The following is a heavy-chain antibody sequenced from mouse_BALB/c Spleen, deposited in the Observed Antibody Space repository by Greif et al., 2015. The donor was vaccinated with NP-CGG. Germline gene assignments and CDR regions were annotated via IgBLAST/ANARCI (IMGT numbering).Heavy chain of an antibody. V-gene: IGHV2-9*02. CDR1: GFSLTSYG. D-gene: IGHD1-2*01. CDR2: IWAGGST. J-gene: IGHJ3*01. Sequence: VKVVESGPGLVAPSQSLSITCTVSGFSLTSYGVQWVRQPPGKGLEWLGVIWAGGSTNYNSALMSRLSISKDNSKSQVFLKMNRRQTDDTAMFYCARDLSDFVTTSWFAYWGQGTLVTVSA. CDR3: ARDLSDFVTTSWFAY.